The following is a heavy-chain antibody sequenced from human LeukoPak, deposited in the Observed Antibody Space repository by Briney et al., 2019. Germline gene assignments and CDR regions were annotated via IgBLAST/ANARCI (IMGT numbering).Heavy chain of an antibody. V-gene: IGHV1-18*01. D-gene: IGHD3-9*01. CDR3: ARDSWTGYYDILTGPYYFDY. J-gene: IGHJ4*02. Sequence: ASVKVSCKASGYTFTSYGISWVRQAPGQGLEWMGWISAYNGNANYAQKLQGRVTMTTDTSTSTAYMELRSLRSDDTAVYYCARDSWTGYYDILTGPYYFDYWSQGTLVTVSS. CDR2: ISAYNGNA. CDR1: GYTFTSYG.